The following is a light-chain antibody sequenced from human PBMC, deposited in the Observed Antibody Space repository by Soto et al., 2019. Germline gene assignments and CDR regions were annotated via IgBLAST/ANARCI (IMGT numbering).Light chain of an antibody. V-gene: IGKV3-15*01. Sequence: ETVMTHSPAALSVSPGERATLSCRASQSVFNILAWYQQKPGQAPSLLIYDASTRATGIPARFSGSGSGTDFTLTITDMQPDDFATYYCQQYYRYPWTFGQGTKVDIK. CDR2: DAS. J-gene: IGKJ1*01. CDR1: QSVFNI. CDR3: QQYYRYPWT.